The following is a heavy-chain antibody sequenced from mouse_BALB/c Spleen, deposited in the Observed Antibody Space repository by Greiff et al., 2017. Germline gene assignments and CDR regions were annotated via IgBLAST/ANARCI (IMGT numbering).Heavy chain of an antibody. V-gene: IGHV5-17*02. D-gene: IGHD2-10*02. Sequence: EVKVEESGGGLVQPGGSRKLSCAASGFTFSSFGMHWVRQAPEKGLEWVAYISSGSSTIYYADTVKGRFTISRDNPKNTLFLQMTSLRSEDTAMYYCAREGGKKYGNLDYWGQGTSVTVSS. CDR3: AREGGKKYGNLDY. J-gene: IGHJ4*01. CDR1: GFTFSSFG. CDR2: ISSGSSTI.